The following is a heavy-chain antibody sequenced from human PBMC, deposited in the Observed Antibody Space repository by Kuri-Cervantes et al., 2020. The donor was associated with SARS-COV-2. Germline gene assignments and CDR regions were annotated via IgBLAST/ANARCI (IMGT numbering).Heavy chain of an antibody. CDR1: GYTFTGYY. Sequence: SCKASGYTFTGYYMHWVRQAPGKGLEWVAVIYYDGSNKYYADSVKGRFSISRDNSKNTLYLQMNSLRAEDTAVYHCARDQYSGYETYGMDVRGQGTTVTVSS. CDR3: ARDQYSGYETYGMDV. J-gene: IGHJ6*02. CDR2: IYYDGSNK. D-gene: IGHD5-12*01. V-gene: IGHV3-33*01.